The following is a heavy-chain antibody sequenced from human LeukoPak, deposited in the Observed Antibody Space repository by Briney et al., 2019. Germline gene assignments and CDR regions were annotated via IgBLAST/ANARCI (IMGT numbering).Heavy chain of an antibody. CDR1: GYSFTSYW. J-gene: IGHJ6*02. V-gene: IGHV5-51*01. CDR2: IYPGDSDT. CDR3: ASSNWGSGYYYYGTDV. Sequence: GESLKISCKGSGYSFTSYWIGWVRQMPGKGLEWMGIIYPGDSDTRYSPSFQGQVTISADKSISTAYLQWSSLKASDTAMYYCASSNWGSGYYYYGTDVWGQGTTVTVSS. D-gene: IGHD7-27*01.